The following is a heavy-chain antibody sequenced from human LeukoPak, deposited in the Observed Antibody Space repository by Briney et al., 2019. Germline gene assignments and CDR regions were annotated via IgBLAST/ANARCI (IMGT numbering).Heavy chain of an antibody. Sequence: QPGGSLRLSCAASGFTFSSYAMSWVRQAPGKGLEWVSAISGSGGNTYCADSVKGRFTISRDNSKNTLYLQMNSLRAEDTAVYYCAKDKKAAVAALYYFDYWGQGTLVTVSS. CDR2: ISGSGGNT. V-gene: IGHV3-23*01. CDR1: GFTFSSYA. CDR3: AKDKKAAVAALYYFDY. J-gene: IGHJ4*02. D-gene: IGHD6-19*01.